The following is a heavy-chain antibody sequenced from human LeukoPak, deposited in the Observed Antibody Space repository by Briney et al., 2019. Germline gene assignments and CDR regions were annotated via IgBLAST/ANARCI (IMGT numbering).Heavy chain of an antibody. CDR3: APEDTAMVEHLDFDY. J-gene: IGHJ4*02. V-gene: IGHV3-7*01. CDR2: IKQDGSEK. D-gene: IGHD5-18*01. CDR1: GFTFSSYW. Sequence: GGSLRLSCAASGFTFSSYWMSWVRQAPGKGVEWVANIKQDGSEKYYVDSVKGRFTISRDNSKNTLYLQMNSLRAEDTAVYYCAPEDTAMVEHLDFDYWGQGTLVTVSS.